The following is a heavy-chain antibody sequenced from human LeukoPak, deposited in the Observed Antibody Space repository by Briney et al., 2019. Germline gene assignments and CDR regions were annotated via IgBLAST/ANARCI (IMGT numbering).Heavy chain of an antibody. V-gene: IGHV3-21*01. Sequence: PGGSLRLSCAASAFTFSTYIMNWVRQAPGKGLEWVSSISSGGNYKYFADSVKGRFTISRDNAKNSLYLQMNSLRGEDTAVYYCASGGGWGQGTLVTVSS. J-gene: IGHJ4*02. CDR3: ASGGG. CDR2: ISSGGNYK. CDR1: AFTFSTYI.